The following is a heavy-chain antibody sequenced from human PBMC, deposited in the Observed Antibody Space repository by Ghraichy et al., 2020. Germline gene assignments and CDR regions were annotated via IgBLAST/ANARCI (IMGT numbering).Heavy chain of an antibody. CDR3: ARENHHYGSGSYSDY. CDR2: INSDGSIT. J-gene: IGHJ4*02. V-gene: IGHV3-74*01. Sequence: GESLNISCAASGFAFSSYWMHWVRQAPGKGLVWVSRINSDGSITSYADSVKGRITISRDNAKNTLYLQVNSLRAEDTAVYYCARENHHYGSGSYSDYWGQGTLVTVSS. CDR1: GFAFSSYW. D-gene: IGHD3-10*01.